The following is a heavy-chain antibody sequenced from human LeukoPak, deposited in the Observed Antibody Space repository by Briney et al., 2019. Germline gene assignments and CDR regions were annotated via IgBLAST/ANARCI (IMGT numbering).Heavy chain of an antibody. Sequence: GSSAKVSCKASGGTFSSYAISWVRQAPGQGLEWMGGIIPIFGTANYAQKFQGRVTITTDESTSTAYMELSSLRSEDTAGYYCARSGSIAARPVFDYWGQGTLVTVSS. CDR2: IIPIFGTA. CDR3: ARSGSIAARPVFDY. D-gene: IGHD6-6*01. V-gene: IGHV1-69*05. J-gene: IGHJ4*02. CDR1: GGTFSSYA.